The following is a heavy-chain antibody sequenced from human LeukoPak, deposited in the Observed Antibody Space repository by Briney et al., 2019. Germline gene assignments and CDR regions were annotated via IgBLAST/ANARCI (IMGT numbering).Heavy chain of an antibody. CDR2: ISYDGSNK. J-gene: IGHJ5*02. Sequence: GGSLRLSCAASGFTFSSYAMHWVRQAPGKGLEWVAVISYDGSNKYYADSVKGRFTISRDNSKNTLHLQMNSLRAEDTAVYYCARDLTTYYDILTGYRSSNWFDPWGQGTLVTVSS. CDR1: GFTFSSYA. D-gene: IGHD3-9*01. V-gene: IGHV3-30*04. CDR3: ARDLTTYYDILTGYRSSNWFDP.